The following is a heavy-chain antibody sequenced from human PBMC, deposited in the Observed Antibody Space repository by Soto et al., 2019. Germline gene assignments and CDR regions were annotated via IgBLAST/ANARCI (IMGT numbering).Heavy chain of an antibody. Sequence: EVKLLESGGGLIQRGGSLRLSCAASGFTFSSYAMSWVRQAPGKGLEWVAGIGGSGSPTYYDDSVKGRFIISRDNSRNTLYLKLNSLTGEDTAVLYCARDLGISGSYYWGQGTLVTVSS. J-gene: IGHJ4*02. V-gene: IGHV3-23*01. CDR2: IGGSGSPT. D-gene: IGHD1-26*01. CDR1: GFTFSSYA. CDR3: ARDLGISGSYY.